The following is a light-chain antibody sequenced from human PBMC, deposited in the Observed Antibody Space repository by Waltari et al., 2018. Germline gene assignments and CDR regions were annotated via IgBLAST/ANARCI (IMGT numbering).Light chain of an antibody. V-gene: IGLV1-40*01. CDR2: GST. J-gene: IGLJ3*02. Sequence: QSVLTQPPSVSGAPGQRVTISCTGSGSNIGAGYDVHWYHQVPRTAPKLLIYGSTSRPLGVPDRFCGSTSGTSASLTSTGLQVEDEGDYYCQSYDTSLSVVFGGGTKLTVL. CDR3: QSYDTSLSVV. CDR1: GSNIGAGYD.